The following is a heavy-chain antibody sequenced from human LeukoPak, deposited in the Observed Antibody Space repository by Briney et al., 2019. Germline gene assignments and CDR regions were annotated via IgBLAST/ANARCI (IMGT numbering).Heavy chain of an antibody. V-gene: IGHV4-59*01. CDR3: ARSPDYGDYFDY. J-gene: IGHJ4*02. CDR1: GGSISSYY. CDR2: IYYSGSA. D-gene: IGHD4-17*01. Sequence: SETLSLTCTLSGGSISSYYWSWIRQPPGKGLEWIGYIYYSGSANYNPSLKSRVTISVDTSTNQFSLKLSSVTAADTAVYYCARSPDYGDYFDYWGQGTLVTVSS.